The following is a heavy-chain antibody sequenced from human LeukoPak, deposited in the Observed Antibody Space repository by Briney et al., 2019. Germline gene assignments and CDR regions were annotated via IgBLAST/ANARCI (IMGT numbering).Heavy chain of an antibody. D-gene: IGHD3-10*01. Sequence: SETLSLTCTVSGYSISSGYYWGWIRQPPGKGLEWIGSIYHSGSTYYNPSLKSRVTISVDTSKNQFSLKLSSVTAADTAVYYCARGLGEYYFDYWGQGTLVTVSS. CDR1: GYSISSGYY. V-gene: IGHV4-38-2*02. CDR3: ARGLGEYYFDY. CDR2: IYHSGST. J-gene: IGHJ4*02.